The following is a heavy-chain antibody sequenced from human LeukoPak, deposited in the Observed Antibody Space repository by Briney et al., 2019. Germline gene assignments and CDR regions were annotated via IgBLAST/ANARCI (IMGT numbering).Heavy chain of an antibody. Sequence: ASVKVSCKASGYTFTSYGISWVRRAPGEGLEWLGWISAYNGNTNYAQKLQGRVTMTTDTSTSTAYMELRSLRSDDTAVYYCARDRAVAHHYYYYYMDVWGKGTTVTVSS. J-gene: IGHJ6*03. CDR1: GYTFTSYG. D-gene: IGHD6-19*01. CDR2: ISAYNGNT. CDR3: ARDRAVAHHYYYYYMDV. V-gene: IGHV1-18*01.